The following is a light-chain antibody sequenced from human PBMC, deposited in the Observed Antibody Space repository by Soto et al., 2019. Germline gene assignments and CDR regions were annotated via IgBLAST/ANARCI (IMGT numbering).Light chain of an antibody. J-gene: IGKJ4*01. CDR3: QKYNSAPLT. Sequence: DIQMTQSPSSLSASLGDRVTITCRASQGIGVYLAWFQQKPGKVPKLLIYAASTLQAGVPSRFSGSGSGTDFTPTNSSLQPEDFATDYCQKYNSAPLTFGGGTKVEIK. CDR1: QGIGVY. CDR2: AAS. V-gene: IGKV1-27*01.